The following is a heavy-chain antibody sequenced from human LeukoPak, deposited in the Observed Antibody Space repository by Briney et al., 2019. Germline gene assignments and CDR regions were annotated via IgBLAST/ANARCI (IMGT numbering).Heavy chain of an antibody. CDR1: GFTFSSYS. J-gene: IGHJ3*02. V-gene: IGHV3-48*01. CDR3: ARAKRNGFDI. Sequence: PGGSLRLSCAASGFTFSSYSMDWVRQAPGKGLEWVSYISSSTSTIYYADSVKGRFTISRDNAKNSLYLQMNSLRAEDTAVYYCARAKRNGFDIWGQGTMISVSS. CDR2: ISSSTSTI.